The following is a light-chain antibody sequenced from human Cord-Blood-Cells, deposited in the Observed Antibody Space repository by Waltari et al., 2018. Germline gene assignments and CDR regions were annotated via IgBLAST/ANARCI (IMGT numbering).Light chain of an antibody. V-gene: IGKV4-1*01. Sequence: DIAMTQSPDSLAVSLGERATINCKSSQSVLYSSNNKNYLAWYQQKPGQPPKLLIYWASTRESGAPDRFSGSGSGTDFTLTISSLQAEDVAVYYCQQYYSTPYSFGQGTKLEIK. CDR1: QSVLYSSNNKNY. J-gene: IGKJ2*03. CDR2: WAS. CDR3: QQYYSTPYS.